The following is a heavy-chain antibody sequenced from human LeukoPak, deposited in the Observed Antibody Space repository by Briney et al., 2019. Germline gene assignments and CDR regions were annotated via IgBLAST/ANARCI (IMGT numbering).Heavy chain of an antibody. CDR2: IRNVGNAK. CDR1: GFRPSTYG. CDR3: ATDFNWAWNY. V-gene: IGHV3-30*02. D-gene: IGHD7-27*01. J-gene: IGHJ4*02. Sequence: PGGSLRLSCVVSGFRPSTYGMHWVRQAPGKGLEWVSFIRNVGNAKYYAQSVKGRFTISRDDSKNTQYLQMNSLRGEDTAVYYCATDFNWAWNYWGQGTLVTVSS.